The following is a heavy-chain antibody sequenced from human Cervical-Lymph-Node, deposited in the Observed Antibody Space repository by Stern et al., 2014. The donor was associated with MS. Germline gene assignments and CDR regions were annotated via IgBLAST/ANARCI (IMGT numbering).Heavy chain of an antibody. D-gene: IGHD3-16*02. CDR1: GFTFDDYA. Sequence: EVQLEESGGDLVQPGRSLRLSCTASGFTFDDYAIHWVRLTPGKGLEWVSGIGWNTGALGYADSVRGRFTISRDNARNSLYLQLNRLRPEDTALYYCAKGKRSGVIAGWGYGLDVWGQGTTVTVSS. CDR2: IGWNTGAL. CDR3: AKGKRSGVIAGWGYGLDV. J-gene: IGHJ6*02. V-gene: IGHV3-9*01.